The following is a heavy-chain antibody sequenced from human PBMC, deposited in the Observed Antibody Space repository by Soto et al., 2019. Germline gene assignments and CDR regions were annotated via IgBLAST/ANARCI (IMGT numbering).Heavy chain of an antibody. CDR3: TRGPRATSAGTSAH. CDR1: GCTFHVYW. J-gene: IGHJ1*01. D-gene: IGHD6-13*01. Sequence: XGSLRLSCAGAGCTFHVYWMHWVRQVPGKGPVWVARIYNDGTYADYADSVKGRFTISRDNAKDTLYLQMNDLRAEDSALYHCTRGPRATSAGTSAHSGQGTLVTVSS. V-gene: IGHV3-74*01. CDR2: IYNDGTYA.